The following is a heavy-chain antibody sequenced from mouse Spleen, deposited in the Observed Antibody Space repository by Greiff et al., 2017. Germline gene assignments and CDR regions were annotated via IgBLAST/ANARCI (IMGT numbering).Heavy chain of an antibody. CDR2: ISSGGST. Sequence: EVKLMESGGGLVKPGGSLKLSCAASGFTFSSYAMSWVRQTPEKRLEWVASISSGGSTYYPDSVKGRFTISRDNARNILYLQMSSLRSEDTAMYYCARASYYYGSLYAMDYWGQGTSVTVSS. V-gene: IGHV5-6-5*01. J-gene: IGHJ4*01. D-gene: IGHD1-1*01. CDR3: ARASYYYGSLYAMDY. CDR1: GFTFSSYA.